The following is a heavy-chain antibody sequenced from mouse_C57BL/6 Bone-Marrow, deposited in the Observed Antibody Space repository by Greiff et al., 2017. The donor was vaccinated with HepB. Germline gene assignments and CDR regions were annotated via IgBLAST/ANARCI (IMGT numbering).Heavy chain of an antibody. CDR1: GFTFSDYG. V-gene: IGHV5-15*01. CDR3: ARGTITTVGDAWFAY. CDR2: ISNLAYSI. D-gene: IGHD1-1*01. Sequence: DVHLVESGGGLVQPGGSLKLSCAASGFTFSDYGMAWVRQAPRKGPEWVAFISNLAYSIYYADTVTGRFTISRENAKNTLYLEMSSLRSEDTAMYYCARGTITTVGDAWFAYWGQGTLVTVSA. J-gene: IGHJ3*01.